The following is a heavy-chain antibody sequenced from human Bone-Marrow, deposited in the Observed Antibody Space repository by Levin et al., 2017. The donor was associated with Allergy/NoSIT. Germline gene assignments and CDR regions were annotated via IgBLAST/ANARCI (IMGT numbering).Heavy chain of an antibody. V-gene: IGHV1-69*01. CDR2: IIPIFGTA. CDR1: GGTFSSYA. J-gene: IGHJ4*01. D-gene: IGHD6-19*01. CDR3: ARAMRYSSGWYEPLGY. Sequence: PGESLKISCKASGGTFSSYAISWVRQAPGQGLEWMGGIIPIFGTANYAQKFQGRVTITADESTSTAYMELSSLRSEDTAVYYCARAMRYSSGWYEPLGYWGQGTLFTVSS.